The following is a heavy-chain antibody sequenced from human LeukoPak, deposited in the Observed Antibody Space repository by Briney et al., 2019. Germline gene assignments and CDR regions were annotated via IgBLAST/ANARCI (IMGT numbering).Heavy chain of an antibody. V-gene: IGHV4-59*01. CDR1: GGSISSYY. Sequence: SETLSLTCSVSGGSISSYYWSWIRQPPVKGLEWIGYLYYSGSTNSNPSLKSRVTMSVDTSKNQFSLKLRSVTAADTAVYYCARGGSGISNAFDIWGQGTMVTVSS. CDR3: ARGGSGISNAFDI. CDR2: LYYSGST. D-gene: IGHD3-10*01. J-gene: IGHJ3*02.